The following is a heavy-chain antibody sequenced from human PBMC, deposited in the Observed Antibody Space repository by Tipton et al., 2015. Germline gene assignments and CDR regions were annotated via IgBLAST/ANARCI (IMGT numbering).Heavy chain of an antibody. V-gene: IGHV4-4*02. Sequence: TLSLTCAVSGDSISSTNWWNWVRQSPEKGLEWIGEIHHSGRTNYNPSLRSRVTISVDKAKNQVFLNLNSVTAADTAVYYCARAREGCSANSCYLDPWGQGTLVTVSS. CDR1: GDSISSTNW. J-gene: IGHJ5*02. D-gene: IGHD2-15*01. CDR3: ARAREGCSANSCYLDP. CDR2: IHHSGRT.